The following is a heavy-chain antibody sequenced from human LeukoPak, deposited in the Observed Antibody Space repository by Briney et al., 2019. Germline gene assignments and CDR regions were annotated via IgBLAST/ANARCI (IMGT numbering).Heavy chain of an antibody. CDR2: IRYDGSNK. V-gene: IGHV3-30*02. Sequence: GGSLRLSCAASGFMFSDYWMSWVRQAPGKGLEWVAFIRYDGSNKYYADSVKGRFTISRDNSKNTLYLQMNSLRAEDTAVYYCAKDGEIEVRGVIDYWGQGTLVTVSS. J-gene: IGHJ4*02. D-gene: IGHD3-10*01. CDR3: AKDGEIEVRGVIDY. CDR1: GFMFSDYW.